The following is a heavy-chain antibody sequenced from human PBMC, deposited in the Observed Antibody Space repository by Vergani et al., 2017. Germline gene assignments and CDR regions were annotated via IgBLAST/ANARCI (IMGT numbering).Heavy chain of an antibody. V-gene: IGHV4-38-2*02. D-gene: IGHD2-21*02. CDR1: GYSISSGYY. CDR2: IYHSGST. CDR3: ARGRLLHYYYYGMDV. Sequence: QVQLQESGPGLVKPSETLSLTCTVSGYSISSGYYWGWIRQPPGKGLEWIGSIYHSGSTYYNPSLKSRVTISVDTSKNQFSLKLSSVTAADTAVYYCARGRLLHYYYYGMDVWGQGTTVTVSS. J-gene: IGHJ6*02.